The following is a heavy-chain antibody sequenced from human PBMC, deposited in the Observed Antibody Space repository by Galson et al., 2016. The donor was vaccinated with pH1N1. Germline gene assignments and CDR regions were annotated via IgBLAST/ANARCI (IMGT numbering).Heavy chain of an antibody. V-gene: IGHV3-30*04. J-gene: IGHJ3*02. CDR3: AREGKRWLQFEALDI. CDR1: GFAFNNYA. Sequence: SLRLSCAASGFAFNNYAVHWARQAPGKGLEWVAIISYEGSDKYYADSVKGRFTISRDNSKNTLYLQMNSLRAGDTAIYYCAREGKRWLQFEALDIWGQGTMVTVSS. D-gene: IGHD5-24*01. CDR2: ISYEGSDK.